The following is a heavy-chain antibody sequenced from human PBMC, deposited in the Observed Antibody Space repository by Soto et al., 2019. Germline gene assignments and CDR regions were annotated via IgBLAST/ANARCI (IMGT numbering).Heavy chain of an antibody. V-gene: IGHV1-46*03. Sequence: QVHLVQSGAEVRMPGASVKVSCKESGYTFTDYFMHWVRQAPGQGLEWMGIINPRSGDTGYAQKFQCRGIMTTETSPSTFYMELSGLTSAYTSLYSCARRECYNSDGFSNGFDPWGQGTLVTVSS. D-gene: IGHD6-25*01. CDR2: INPRSGDT. CDR1: GYTFTDYF. CDR3: ARRECYNSDGFSNGFDP. J-gene: IGHJ5*02.